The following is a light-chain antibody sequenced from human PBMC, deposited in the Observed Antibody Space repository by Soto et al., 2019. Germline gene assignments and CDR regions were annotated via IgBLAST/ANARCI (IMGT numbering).Light chain of an antibody. CDR2: EVS. CDR3: SSYAGSNNV. J-gene: IGLJ1*01. Sequence: QSVLTQPPSAPGAPGQSVTISCTGTTIDVGGYNYVSWYQQHPGKAPKLMIYEVSKRPSGVPDRFSGSKSGNTASLTVPGLQAEDEADYYCSSYAGSNNVFGTGTKVTVL. CDR1: TIDVGGYNY. V-gene: IGLV2-8*01.